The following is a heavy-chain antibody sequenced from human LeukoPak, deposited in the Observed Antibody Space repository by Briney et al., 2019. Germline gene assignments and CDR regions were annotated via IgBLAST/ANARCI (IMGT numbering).Heavy chain of an antibody. CDR1: GFTFSSYG. CDR3: ARRLRGSSWYWFDP. V-gene: IGHV3-21*01. J-gene: IGHJ5*02. D-gene: IGHD6-13*01. CDR2: ISISSSYI. Sequence: GGSLRLSCAASGFTFSSYGMNWVRQAPGKGLEWVSSISISSSYIYYADSVRGRFTISRHNAKNSLYLQMNSLRAEDTAVYYCARRLRGSSWYWFDPWGQGTLVTVSS.